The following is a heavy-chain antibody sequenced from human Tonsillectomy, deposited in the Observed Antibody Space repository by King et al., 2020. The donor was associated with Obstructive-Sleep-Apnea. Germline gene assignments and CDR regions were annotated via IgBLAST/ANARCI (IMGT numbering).Heavy chain of an antibody. J-gene: IGHJ4*02. CDR3: ARHRGVWDYGGYGDYFDY. D-gene: IGHD5-12*01. CDR2: MYYSGST. V-gene: IGHV4-59*08. CDR1: GDSISNYY. Sequence: VQLQESGPGLVKPSETLSLTCTVSGDSISNYYWSWIRQPPGKGLEWIGYMYYSGSTNYNPSLKSRVTISVDTSKIQFSLRLSSVTATDTAGYYCARHRGVWDYGGYGDYFDYWGQGTLVTVSS.